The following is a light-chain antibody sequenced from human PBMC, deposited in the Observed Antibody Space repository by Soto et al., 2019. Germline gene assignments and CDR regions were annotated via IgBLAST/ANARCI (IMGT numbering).Light chain of an antibody. CDR2: DVS. CDR3: SSYTSRSLYV. CDR1: SSDVGDYNY. V-gene: IGLV2-14*01. J-gene: IGLJ1*01. Sequence: QSALTQPASVSGSPGQSITVSCTGTSSDVGDYNYVSWYQQRPGKAPKLMIFDVSNRPSGVSNRFSGSKSGNTASLTISGLQAEDEADYYCSSYTSRSLYVFGTGTKLTVL.